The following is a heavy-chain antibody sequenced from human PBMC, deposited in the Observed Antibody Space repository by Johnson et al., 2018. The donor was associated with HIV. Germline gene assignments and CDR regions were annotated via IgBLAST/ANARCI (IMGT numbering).Heavy chain of an antibody. CDR1: GFTFSSYA. J-gene: IGHJ3*01. CDR3: ASGDDDGF. D-gene: IGHD5-12*01. CDR2: ISGSGGST. V-gene: IGHV3-23*04. Sequence: VQLVESGGGVVQPGRSLRLSCEASGFTFSSYAMHWVRQAPGKGLEWVSAISGSGGSTYYADSVKGRFTISRDNSKNTLYLQMNSLRAEDTAAYFCASGDDDGFWGQGTKVTVSS.